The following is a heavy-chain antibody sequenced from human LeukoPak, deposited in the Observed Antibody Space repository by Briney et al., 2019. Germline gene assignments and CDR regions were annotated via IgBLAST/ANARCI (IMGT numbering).Heavy chain of an antibody. D-gene: IGHD4-17*01. J-gene: IGHJ5*02. CDR1: GFTFSSFA. CDR2: ITGTHYTT. V-gene: IGHV3-23*01. CDR3: TKDPNGDYVGAFDP. Sequence: GGSLRLSCAASGFTFSSFAMTWVRQAPGKGLEWVSSITGTHYTTYNTDSVKGRFTISRDNSKNTLYPQMNSLRADDTAVYYCTKDPNGDYVGAFDPWGQGTLVTVSS.